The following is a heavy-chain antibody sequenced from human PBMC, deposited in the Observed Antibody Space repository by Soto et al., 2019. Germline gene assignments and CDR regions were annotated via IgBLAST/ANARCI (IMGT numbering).Heavy chain of an antibody. V-gene: IGHV6-1*01. J-gene: IGHJ6*02. CDR2: TYYRSKWYN. CDR1: GDSVSSNSAA. Sequence: SQTLSLTCAISGDSVSSNSAAWNWIRQSPSRGLEWLGRTYYRSKWYNDYAVSVKSRITINPDTSKNQFSLQLNSVTPEDTAVYYCAASCVGCRGFNYYGMDVWGQGTTVTVSS. CDR3: AASCVGCRGFNYYGMDV. D-gene: IGHD5-12*01.